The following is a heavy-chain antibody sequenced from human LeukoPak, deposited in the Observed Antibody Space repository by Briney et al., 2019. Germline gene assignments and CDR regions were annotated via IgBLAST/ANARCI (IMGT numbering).Heavy chain of an antibody. J-gene: IGHJ3*01. V-gene: IGHV3-23*01. D-gene: IGHD3-16*02. Sequence: GGSLRLSCAASGFTFSGSAMSWVRQTPGEGLEWVSLISYSGANSYYTDSARGRFTISRDNSKDTLFLQMNSLRAEDTAICYWARDMQLSTWGLGTMVTVSS. CDR1: GFTFSGSA. CDR3: ARDMQLST. CDR2: ISYSGANS.